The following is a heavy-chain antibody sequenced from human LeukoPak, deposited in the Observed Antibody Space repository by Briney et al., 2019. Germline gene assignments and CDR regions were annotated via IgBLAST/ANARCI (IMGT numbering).Heavy chain of an antibody. V-gene: IGHV4-39*01. CDR2: IYYSVST. J-gene: IGHJ6*02. CDR1: GGSISSSSYY. Sequence: SETLSLTCTVSGGSISSSSYYWGWIRQPPGKGLEWIGSIYYSVSTYYNPSLKSRVTISVDTSKNQFSLKLSSVTAADTAVYYCARLGYCSGGSCYTYYGMDVWGQGTTVTVSS. D-gene: IGHD2-15*01. CDR3: ARLGYCSGGSCYTYYGMDV.